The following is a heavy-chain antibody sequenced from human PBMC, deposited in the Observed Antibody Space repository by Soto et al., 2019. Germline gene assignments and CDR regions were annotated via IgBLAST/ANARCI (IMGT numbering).Heavy chain of an antibody. CDR1: GFPFSSYS. V-gene: IGHV3-21*04. CDR3: ARDGHNWASVDN. D-gene: IGHD1-1*01. J-gene: IGHJ4*02. Sequence: EVQPVESGGGLVKPGGSLRLSCAVSGFPFSSYSMTWFRQAPGKGLEWVSGINSDSVYTVYADSVKGRFTISRDNAKNLLYLQMNSLRTDDTAVYYCARDGHNWASVDNWGQGTLVTVSS. CDR2: INSDSVYT.